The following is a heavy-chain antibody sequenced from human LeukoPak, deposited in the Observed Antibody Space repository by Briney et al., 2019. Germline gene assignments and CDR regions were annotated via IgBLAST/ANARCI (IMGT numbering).Heavy chain of an antibody. CDR1: GFTFDDYA. V-gene: IGHV3-9*01. D-gene: IGHD3-22*01. CDR2: ISWNSDSV. CDR3: AKAIHYDSSGYYLNDAFDI. Sequence: GGSLRLSCAASGFTFDDYAMHWVRQAPGKGLEWVSGISWNSDSVGYADSVKGRFTISRDNAKNSLYLQMNSLRAEDTALYYCAKAIHYDSSGYYLNDAFDIWGQGTMVTVS. J-gene: IGHJ3*02.